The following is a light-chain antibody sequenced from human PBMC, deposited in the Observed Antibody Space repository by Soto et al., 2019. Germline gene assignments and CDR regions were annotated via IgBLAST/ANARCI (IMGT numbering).Light chain of an antibody. CDR3: QQSYGSPPYT. Sequence: DIQVTQSPSSLSASVGDRVTITCRASQSISNYLNWYQQKPGKAPKPLIYAASSLQSGVPSRFSGSGSGTDFTLTISSLQPEDFATYYCQQSYGSPPYTFGQGTKLEIK. CDR2: AAS. J-gene: IGKJ2*01. V-gene: IGKV1-39*01. CDR1: QSISNY.